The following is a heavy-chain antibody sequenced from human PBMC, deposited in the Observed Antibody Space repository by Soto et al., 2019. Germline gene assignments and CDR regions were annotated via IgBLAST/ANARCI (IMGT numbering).Heavy chain of an antibody. J-gene: IGHJ6*02. V-gene: IGHV1-2*04. D-gene: IGHD3-9*01. Sequence: ASVKVSCKASGYTNRDYDMHSVRQAPGQGLEWMGWINPNSGGTNYAQKFQGWVTMTRDTSISKAYMELSRLRSDDTAVYYCARAGGKGDYDILTGYYRLRNKRRYYYYGMDVWGQGTTVTVSS. CDR3: ARAGGKGDYDILTGYYRLRNKRRYYYYGMDV. CDR1: GYTNRDYD. CDR2: INPNSGGT.